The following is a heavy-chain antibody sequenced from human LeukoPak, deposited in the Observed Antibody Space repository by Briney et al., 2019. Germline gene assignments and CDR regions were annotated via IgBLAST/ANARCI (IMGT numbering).Heavy chain of an antibody. D-gene: IGHD6-19*01. CDR1: GGTFSSYT. J-gene: IGHJ3*02. V-gene: IGHV1-69*04. CDR3: ARDFREWLERAHAFDI. CDR2: IIPILGIA. Sequence: SVKVSCKASGGTFSSYTISWVRQAPGQGLEWMGRIIPILGIANYAQKSQGRVTITADKSTSTAYMELSSLRSEDTAVYYCARDFREWLERAHAFDIWGQGTMVTVSS.